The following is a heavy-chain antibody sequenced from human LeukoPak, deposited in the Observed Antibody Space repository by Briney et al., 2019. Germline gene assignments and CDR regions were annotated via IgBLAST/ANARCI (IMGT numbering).Heavy chain of an antibody. CDR2: ITSSSSYI. Sequence: GGSLTLSCAASRFTFSSYSMNWVRHATGKGLEWVSSITSSSSYIYYADSVKGRFTISRHNARNSLYLQMNSLRAEDTAVYYCARAEDGYYYDSSGPPGTIDYWGQGTLVTVSS. J-gene: IGHJ4*02. CDR3: ARAEDGYYYDSSGPPGTIDY. CDR1: RFTFSSYS. V-gene: IGHV3-21*01. D-gene: IGHD3-22*01.